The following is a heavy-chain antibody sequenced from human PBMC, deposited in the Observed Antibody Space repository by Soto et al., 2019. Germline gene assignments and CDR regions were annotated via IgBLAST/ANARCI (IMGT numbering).Heavy chain of an antibody. CDR3: VHFRRDGYNCLTSYYYYGLDV. J-gene: IGHJ6*02. Sequence: QITLKESGPTLVKPTQTLTLTCTFSGFSLSTTGVGVGWIRQPPGKALEWLALIHWDDDKRYSPSVKSRLTITKYTSRSQVILTTTNMYPADSATYYCVHFRRDGYNCLTSYYYYGLDVWGQGTTVTVSS. CDR2: IHWDDDK. D-gene: IGHD5-12*01. V-gene: IGHV2-5*02. CDR1: GFSLSTTGVG.